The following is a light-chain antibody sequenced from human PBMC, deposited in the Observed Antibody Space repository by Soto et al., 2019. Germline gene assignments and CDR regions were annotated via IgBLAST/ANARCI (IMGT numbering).Light chain of an antibody. CDR2: EGS. J-gene: IGLJ7*01. CDR3: TSYSSIPPHVL. Sequence: QSALTQPASVSGSPGQSITISCTGTSSDVGSYNLVSWYQQHPGKAPKLMIYEGSKRPSGVSNRFSGSKSGNTASLTISGLQAEDEADYYCTSYSSIPPHVLFGGGTQLTVL. CDR1: SSDVGSYNL. V-gene: IGLV2-23*01.